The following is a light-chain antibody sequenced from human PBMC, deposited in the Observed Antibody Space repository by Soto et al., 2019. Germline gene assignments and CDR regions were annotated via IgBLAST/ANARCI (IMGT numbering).Light chain of an antibody. Sequence: EIVLTLSPGTLSLSPGERATLSCRASQSVSRSLLAWYQQKPGQAPRLLIYGASTRATGIADRFSGSGSGTDFTLTISRLEPEDFAVYYCQQYGNPPPYSFGQGTKLEIK. J-gene: IGKJ2*03. V-gene: IGKV3-20*01. CDR2: GAS. CDR3: QQYGNPPPYS. CDR1: QSVSRSL.